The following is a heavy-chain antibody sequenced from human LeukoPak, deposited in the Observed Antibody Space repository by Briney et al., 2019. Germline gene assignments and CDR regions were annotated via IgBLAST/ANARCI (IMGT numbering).Heavy chain of an antibody. Sequence: SDTLSLPCAVYGGSYSGYYWLGLRHPPGKGLEWIGELNHSGSTNYTPSLKSRATISVDTSKSQFSLKLSSVTAADTAVYYCARGGSSMTGSVPHAGYYFDDWGQGTLVTVSS. J-gene: IGHJ4*02. CDR1: GGSYSGYY. CDR3: ARGGSSMTGSVPHAGYYFDD. V-gene: IGHV4-34*01. CDR2: LNHSGST. D-gene: IGHD3-9*01.